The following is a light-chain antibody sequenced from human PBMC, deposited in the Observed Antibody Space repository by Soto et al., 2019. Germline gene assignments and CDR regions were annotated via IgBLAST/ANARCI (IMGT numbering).Light chain of an antibody. V-gene: IGKV1-5*03. CDR3: QQYESYPLT. Sequence: DIQMTQSPSTLSAAVGDRVTITCRASQSINRWVAWYQQKPGKAPNLLIYEASSLDSGVPSRFSGSGSGAEFTLTISSLQPDDFATYYCQQYESYPLTFGGGTRVEIK. J-gene: IGKJ4*01. CDR2: EAS. CDR1: QSINRW.